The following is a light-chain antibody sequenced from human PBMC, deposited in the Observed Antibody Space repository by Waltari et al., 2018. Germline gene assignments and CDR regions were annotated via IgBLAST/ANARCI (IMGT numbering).Light chain of an antibody. Sequence: QSGLAQPASASGSPGQSTTITCTATSSDVGTYNLVSWYQQSPGKAPRLLIYEVTKRAPGTSDRFSASKSGNTASLSISGLQAQEDEADYYCCSYVGLGTYVFGTGTKVTV. J-gene: IGLJ1*01. V-gene: IGLV2-23*02. CDR3: CSYVGLGTYV. CDR1: SSDVGTYNL. CDR2: EVT.